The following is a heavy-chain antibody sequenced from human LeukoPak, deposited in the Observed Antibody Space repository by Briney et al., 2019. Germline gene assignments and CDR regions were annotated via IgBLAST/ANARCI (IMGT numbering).Heavy chain of an antibody. CDR1: GFTFSSYW. J-gene: IGHJ6*03. CDR3: ARDQRDIVVVPAAQSYYYYYYMDV. CDR2: IKQDGSEK. V-gene: IGHV3-7*01. D-gene: IGHD2-2*01. Sequence: GGSLRLSCAASGFTFSSYWMSWVRQAPGKGLEWVANIKQDGSEKYYVDSVKGRFTISRDNAKNSLYLQMSSLRAEDTAVYYCARDQRDIVVVPAAQSYYYYYYMDVWGKGTTVTVSS.